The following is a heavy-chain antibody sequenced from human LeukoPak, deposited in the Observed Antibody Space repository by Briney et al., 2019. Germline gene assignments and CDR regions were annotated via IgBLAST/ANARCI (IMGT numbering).Heavy chain of an antibody. J-gene: IGHJ6*02. CDR1: GFTFSSYG. CDR3: ARGQPPSYYDMDV. D-gene: IGHD6-13*01. CDR2: IWSDGSSK. Sequence: GGSLRLSCAASGFTFSSYGMHWVRQAPGKGLEWVSVIWSDGSSKHYADSVKGGFTISRDNSKNTLYLQMSSLRAEDTAVYYCARGQPPSYYDMDVWGQGTTVSV. V-gene: IGHV3-33*01.